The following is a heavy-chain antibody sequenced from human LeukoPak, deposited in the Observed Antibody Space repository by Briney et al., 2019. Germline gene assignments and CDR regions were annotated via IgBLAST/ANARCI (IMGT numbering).Heavy chain of an antibody. V-gene: IGHV3-23*01. J-gene: IGHJ6*03. CDR3: ARGFSGYEPHSWYGSSIYYFYYMDV. Sequence: GGSLRLSCAASGFTFGTYAMHWVRQAPGKGLEWVSVISGSGSTTDYADSVKGRFTISRDSSNNTLYLQMNSLRAGDTAFYYCARGFSGYEPHSWYGSSIYYFYYMDVWGKGTTVTVSS. D-gene: IGHD5-12*01. CDR1: GFTFGTYA. CDR2: ISGSGSTT.